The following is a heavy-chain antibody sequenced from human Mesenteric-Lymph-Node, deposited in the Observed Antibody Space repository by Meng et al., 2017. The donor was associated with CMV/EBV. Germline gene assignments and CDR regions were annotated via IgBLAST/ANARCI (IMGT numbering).Heavy chain of an antibody. J-gene: IGHJ4*02. CDR3: ASKRGSYPLGY. CDR2: IYYSGST. D-gene: IGHD1-26*01. Sequence: GSLRLSCTVSGGSISSSSYYWGWIRQPPGKGLEWIGSIYYSGSTYYNPSLKSRVTISVDTSKNQFSLKLSSVTAADTAVYYCASKRGSYPLGYWGQGTLVTVSS. V-gene: IGHV4-39*07. CDR1: GGSISSSSYY.